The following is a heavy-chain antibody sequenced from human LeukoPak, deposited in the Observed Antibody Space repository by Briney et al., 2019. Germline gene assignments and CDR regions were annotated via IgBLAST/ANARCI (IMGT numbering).Heavy chain of an antibody. Sequence: PGGSLRLSCAASGFTFSSYSMNWVRQAPGKGLEWVSSISSSSYIYYADSVKGRFTISRDNAKNSLYLQMNSLRAEDTAVYYCARDRVAGTCYFDYWGQGTLVTVSS. CDR3: ARDRVAGTCYFDY. CDR2: ISSSSYI. J-gene: IGHJ4*02. CDR1: GFTFSSYS. V-gene: IGHV3-21*01. D-gene: IGHD6-19*01.